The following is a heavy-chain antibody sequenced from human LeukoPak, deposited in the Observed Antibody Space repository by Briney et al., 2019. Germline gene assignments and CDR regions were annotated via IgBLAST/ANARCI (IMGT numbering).Heavy chain of an antibody. CDR3: ARVGKIFGVNDAFDI. CDR1: GGTFSSYA. J-gene: IGHJ3*02. V-gene: IGHV1-69*13. D-gene: IGHD3-3*01. Sequence: SVKVSCKASGGTFSSYAISWVRQAPGQGLEWMGGIIPIFGTANYAQKFQGRVTITADESTPTAYMELSSLRSEDTAVYYCARVGKIFGVNDAFDIWGQGTMVTVSS. CDR2: IIPIFGTA.